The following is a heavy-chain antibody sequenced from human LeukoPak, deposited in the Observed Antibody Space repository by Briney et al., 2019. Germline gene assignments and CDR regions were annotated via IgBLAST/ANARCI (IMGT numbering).Heavy chain of an antibody. V-gene: IGHV1-69*02. D-gene: IGHD6-19*01. CDR1: GYTFTGSY. J-gene: IGHJ4*02. CDR2: IIPILGIA. CDR3: ARGKFPSIAVAGTFDY. Sequence: SVKVSCKASGYTFTGSYMHWVRQAPGQGLEWMGRIIPILGIANYAQKFQGRVTITADKSTSTAYMELSSLRSEDTAVYYCARGKFPSIAVAGTFDYWGQGTLVTVSS.